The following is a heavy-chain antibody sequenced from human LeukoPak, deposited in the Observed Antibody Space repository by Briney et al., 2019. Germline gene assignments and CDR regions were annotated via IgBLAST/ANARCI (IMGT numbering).Heavy chain of an antibody. Sequence: GSLRLSCAASGFTFDDYGMSWVRQAPGKGLEWVSSVYWNGGSTGYADSVKGRFTISRDNAKNSLYLQMSSLRVEDTALYYCARGGRMIVFDYWGQGALVTVSS. V-gene: IGHV3-20*04. J-gene: IGHJ4*02. CDR2: VYWNGGST. CDR1: GFTFDDYG. CDR3: ARGGRMIVFDY. D-gene: IGHD3-22*01.